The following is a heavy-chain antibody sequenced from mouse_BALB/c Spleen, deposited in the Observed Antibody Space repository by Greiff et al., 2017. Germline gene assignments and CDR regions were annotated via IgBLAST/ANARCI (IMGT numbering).Heavy chain of an antibody. CDR3: AREGGTGTGLDY. J-gene: IGHJ2*01. D-gene: IGHD4-1*01. CDR2: ISSGGSYT. Sequence: EVQLVESGGGLVKPGGSLKLSCAASGFTFSSYAMSWVRQSPEKRLEWVAEISSGGSYTYYPDTVTGRFTISRDNAKNTLYLEMSSLRSEDTAMYYCAREGGTGTGLDYWGQGTTLTVSS. V-gene: IGHV5-9-4*01. CDR1: GFTFSSYA.